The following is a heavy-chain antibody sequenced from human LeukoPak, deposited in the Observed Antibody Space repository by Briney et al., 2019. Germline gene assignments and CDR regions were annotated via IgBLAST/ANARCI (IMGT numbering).Heavy chain of an antibody. CDR3: ARDRSDWGTADY. CDR1: GFTFSSYW. Sequence: PGGSLRLSCAASGFTFSSYWMHWVRQAPGKGLMWVSRIDTDGTTTRYADSVKGRFTISRDNAKNTLYLQMNSLRADDTAVYYCARDRSDWGTADYWGQGTLVTVS. V-gene: IGHV3-74*01. J-gene: IGHJ4*02. CDR2: IDTDGTTT. D-gene: IGHD3-16*01.